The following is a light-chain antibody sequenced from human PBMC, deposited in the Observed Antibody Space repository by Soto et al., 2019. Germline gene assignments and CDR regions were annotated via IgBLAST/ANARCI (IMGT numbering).Light chain of an antibody. V-gene: IGKV3-11*01. Sequence: EIVLTQSPATLSLSPGERATLSCRASQTVRTYLAWYQQKPGQAPRLLIYDASIRATGITDRFSGSGSGTDFTLTISSLEPEDFAVYFCLQRSHWPWTFGQGTKVDI. CDR3: LQRSHWPWT. J-gene: IGKJ1*01. CDR1: QTVRTY. CDR2: DAS.